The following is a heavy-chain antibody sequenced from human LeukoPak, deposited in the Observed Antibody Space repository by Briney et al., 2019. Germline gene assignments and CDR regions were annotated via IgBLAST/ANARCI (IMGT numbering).Heavy chain of an antibody. J-gene: IGHJ3*02. CDR2: IYDSGST. CDR3: ARDPGKNYNFWSGRGFDI. V-gene: IGHV4-59*01. Sequence: SETLSLTCTVSGDSISNYYWSWIRQPPGKGLEWIGYIYDSGSTNYNPSLKSRVTISVDTSKNQFSLKLSSVTAADTAVYYCARDPGKNYNFWSGRGFDIWGQGTMVTVSS. CDR1: GDSISNYY. D-gene: IGHD3-3*01.